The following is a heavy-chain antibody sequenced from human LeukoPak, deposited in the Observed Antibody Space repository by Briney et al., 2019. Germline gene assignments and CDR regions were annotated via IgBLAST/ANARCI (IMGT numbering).Heavy chain of an antibody. CDR3: ARVGGVAVAFDY. V-gene: IGHV1-46*01. J-gene: IGHJ4*02. CDR2: INPSGGST. D-gene: IGHD6-19*01. Sequence: ASVKVSCKASRYTFTKYFTQWVRQAPGQGLEWMGIINPSGGSTSYAQKFQGRVTMTRDTSTSTVYMELSSLRSEDTAVYYCARVGGVAVAFDYWGQGTLVTVSS. CDR1: RYTFTKYF.